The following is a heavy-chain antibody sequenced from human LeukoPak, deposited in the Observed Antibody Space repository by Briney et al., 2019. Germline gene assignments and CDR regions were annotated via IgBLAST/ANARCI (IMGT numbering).Heavy chain of an antibody. CDR1: GGSFSGYY. D-gene: IGHD3-22*01. CDR2: INHSGST. CDR3: ARTTSGDYYDSSGYRLGYSDY. Sequence: SETLSLTCAVYGGSFSGYYWSWIRQPPGKGLEWIGEINHSGSTNYNPSLKSRVTISVDTSKNQFSLKLSSVTAADTAVYYCARTTSGDYYDSSGYRLGYSDYWGQGTLVTVSS. V-gene: IGHV4-34*01. J-gene: IGHJ4*02.